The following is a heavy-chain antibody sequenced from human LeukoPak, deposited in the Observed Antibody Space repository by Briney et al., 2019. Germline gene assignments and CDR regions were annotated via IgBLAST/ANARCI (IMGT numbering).Heavy chain of an antibody. CDR2: IYHSGST. CDR1: GGSISSYY. Sequence: SETLSLTCTVSGGSISSYYWSWIRQPPGKGLEWIGYIYHSGSTNYKFSLKSRVTISVDTSKNQFSLKLSSVTAADTAVYYCARVRLSGYYYMDVWGKGTTVTVSS. CDR3: ARVRLSGYYYMDV. J-gene: IGHJ6*03. V-gene: IGHV4-59*01.